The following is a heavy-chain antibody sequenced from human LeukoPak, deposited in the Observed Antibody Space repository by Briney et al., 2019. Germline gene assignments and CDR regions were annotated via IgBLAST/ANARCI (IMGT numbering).Heavy chain of an antibody. V-gene: IGHV3-30-3*01. D-gene: IGHD3-10*01. CDR3: AKVRGVRPSDAFDI. CDR2: ISYDGSNK. CDR1: GFTFSSYA. J-gene: IGHJ3*02. Sequence: PGRSLRLSCAASGFTFSSYAMHWVRQAPGKGLEWVAVISYDGSNKYYADSVKGRFTISRDNSKNTLYLQMNSLRAEDTAVYYCAKVRGVRPSDAFDIWGQGTMVTVSS.